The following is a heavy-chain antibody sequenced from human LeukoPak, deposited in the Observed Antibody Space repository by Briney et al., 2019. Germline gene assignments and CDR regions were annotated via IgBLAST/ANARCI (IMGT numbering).Heavy chain of an antibody. V-gene: IGHV4-34*01. CDR3: ARASYSGHGTVD. CDR1: GGSFSGYY. CDR2: INHSGST. Sequence: SETLSLTCAVYGGSFSGYYWSWIRQPPGKGLEWIGEINHSGSTNYNPSLKSRVTISVDTSKNQFSLKLSSVTAADTAVYYCARASYSGHGTVDWGQGTLVTVSS. D-gene: IGHD5-12*01. J-gene: IGHJ4*02.